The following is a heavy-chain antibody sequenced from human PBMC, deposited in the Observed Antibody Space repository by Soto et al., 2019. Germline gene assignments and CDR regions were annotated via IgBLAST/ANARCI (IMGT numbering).Heavy chain of an antibody. CDR2: ISGDGSVT. CDR1: VFTFRTFY. CDR3: ARVQYGDYIEY. J-gene: IGHJ4*02. V-gene: IGHV3-74*01. Sequence: VGSLRLSCAASVFTFRTFYMHWVRQAPGKGLVWVSRISGDGSVTAYADSVEGRFTISRDTAKNTLYLQMNALRAEDTAVYYCARVQYGDYIEYWGQGTLVTVSS. D-gene: IGHD4-17*01.